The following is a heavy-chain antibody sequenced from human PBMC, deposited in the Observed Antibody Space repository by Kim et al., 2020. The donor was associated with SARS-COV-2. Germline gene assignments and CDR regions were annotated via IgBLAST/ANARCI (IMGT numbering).Heavy chain of an antibody. Sequence: SETLSLTCNVSGASVSSSSLYWGWFRQPPGKGLECIGSMSYGGPTDYNPSLRSRLFMSVDTSKNQFFLKLSSMIAADTAAYYCAAYCDYCAQGTLVTVSS. CDR2: MSYGGPT. CDR1: GASVSSSSLY. V-gene: IGHV4-39*01. D-gene: IGHD2-15*01. J-gene: IGHJ4*02. CDR3: AAYCDY.